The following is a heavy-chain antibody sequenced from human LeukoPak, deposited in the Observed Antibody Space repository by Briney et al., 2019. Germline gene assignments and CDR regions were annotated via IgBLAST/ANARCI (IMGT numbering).Heavy chain of an antibody. Sequence: PGRSLRLSCAASGFTFSSYGMHWVRQAPGKGLEWVAVIWYDRSNKYYADSVKGRFTISRDNSKNTLYLQMNSLRAEDTAVYYCARGSRYDSSGYYQTPYYFDYWGQGTLVTVSS. D-gene: IGHD3-22*01. CDR2: IWYDRSNK. CDR3: ARGSRYDSSGYYQTPYYFDY. J-gene: IGHJ4*02. V-gene: IGHV3-33*01. CDR1: GFTFSSYG.